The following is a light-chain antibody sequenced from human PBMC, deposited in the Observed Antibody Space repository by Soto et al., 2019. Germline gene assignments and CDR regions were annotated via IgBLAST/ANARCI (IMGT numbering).Light chain of an antibody. V-gene: IGKV3-15*01. J-gene: IGKJ4*01. CDR2: GAS. Sequence: EIVMTQSPAPLSVSPGERATLSCRASQSVSSTLAWYQQKPCQAPRLLIYGASTRATGIPARFSGSGSGTEFTLTISSLQSEYFAVYYCQQYNNWPPSFGGGTKVEIK. CDR1: QSVSST. CDR3: QQYNNWPPS.